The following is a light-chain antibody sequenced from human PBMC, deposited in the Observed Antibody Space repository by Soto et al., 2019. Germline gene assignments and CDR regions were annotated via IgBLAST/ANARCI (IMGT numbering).Light chain of an antibody. CDR1: QHIGSW. CDR3: QQYNNYSGLT. J-gene: IGKJ4*01. V-gene: IGKV1-5*03. Sequence: DVQMTQSPSTLSASIRDRVTITCRASQHIGSWLAWYQQKPGKAPKLLIYEASSLEGGVPSRFSGSGSGTEFTLTISGLQPDDFATYYCQQYNNYSGLTFGGGTKVEIK. CDR2: EAS.